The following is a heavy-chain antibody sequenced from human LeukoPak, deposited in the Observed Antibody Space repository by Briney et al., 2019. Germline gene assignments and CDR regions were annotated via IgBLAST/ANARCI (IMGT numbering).Heavy chain of an antibody. J-gene: IGHJ4*02. CDR3: ARDSGGNSGVDY. D-gene: IGHD4-23*01. V-gene: IGHV4-59*01. CDR1: GGSISSYY. CDR2: IYYSGST. Sequence: SETLSLTXTVSGGSISSYYWSWIRQPPGKGLEWIGYIYYSGSTNYNPSLKSRVTISVDTSKNQFSLKLSSVTAADTAVYYCARDSGGNSGVDYWGQGTLVTVSS.